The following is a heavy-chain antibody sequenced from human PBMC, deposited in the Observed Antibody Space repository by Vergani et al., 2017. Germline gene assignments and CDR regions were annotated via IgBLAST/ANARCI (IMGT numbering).Heavy chain of an antibody. D-gene: IGHD3-10*01. Sequence: QVQLVQSGAEVKKPGSSVKVSCKASGGTFSSYAISWVRQAPGQGHEWMVGIIPIFGTANYAQKFQGRVTITADESTSTAYMELRSLRSEDTAVYYCAGRFGSGSYYNHWGFDYWGQGTLVTVSS. J-gene: IGHJ4*02. CDR2: IIPIFGTA. V-gene: IGHV1-69*01. CDR3: AGRFGSGSYYNHWGFDY. CDR1: GGTFSSYA.